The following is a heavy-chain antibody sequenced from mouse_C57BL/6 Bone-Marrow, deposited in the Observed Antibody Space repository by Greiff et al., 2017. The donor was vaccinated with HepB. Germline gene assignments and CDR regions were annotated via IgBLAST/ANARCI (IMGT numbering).Heavy chain of an antibody. J-gene: IGHJ1*03. CDR2: ISSGGDYI. CDR3: TKITTVVADWYFDV. V-gene: IGHV5-9-1*02. Sequence: EVKLEESGEGLVKPGGSLKLSCAASGFTFSSYAMSWVRQTPEKRLEWVAYISSGGDYIYYADTVKGRFTISRDNARNTLYLQMSSLKSEDTAMYYCTKITTVVADWYFDVWGTGTTVTVSS. D-gene: IGHD1-1*01. CDR1: GFTFSSYA.